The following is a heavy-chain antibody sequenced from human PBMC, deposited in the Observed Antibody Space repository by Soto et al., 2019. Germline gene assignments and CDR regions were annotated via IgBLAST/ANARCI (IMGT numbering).Heavy chain of an antibody. J-gene: IGHJ4*02. CDR1: GGTFSSYA. Sequence: GASVKVSCKASGGTFSSYAISWVRQAPGQGLEWMGGIIPIFGTANYAQKFQGRVTITADESTSTAYMELSSLRSEDTAVYYCASGTRARYGSGSYSAPFDYWGQGTLVTVS. CDR3: ASGTRARYGSGSYSAPFDY. CDR2: IIPIFGTA. D-gene: IGHD3-10*01. V-gene: IGHV1-69*13.